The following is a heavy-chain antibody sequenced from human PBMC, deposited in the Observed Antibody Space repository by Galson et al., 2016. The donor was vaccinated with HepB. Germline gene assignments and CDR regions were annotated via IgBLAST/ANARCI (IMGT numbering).Heavy chain of an antibody. V-gene: IGHV4-4*02. CDR1: GGSISANW. D-gene: IGHD2-8*01. CDR3: ARHITVSGTRGFDY. J-gene: IGHJ4*02. CDR2: IYHTGST. Sequence: SETLSLTCTVSGGSISANWWSWVRRPPAKGLEWIGEIYHTGSTYYNPSLNSRVSISIDESKNQLSLRLTSVTAADTAVYHCARHITVSGTRGFDYWGQGILVTVSS.